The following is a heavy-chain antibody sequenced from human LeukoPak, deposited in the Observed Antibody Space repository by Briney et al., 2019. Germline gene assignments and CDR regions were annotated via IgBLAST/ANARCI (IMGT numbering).Heavy chain of an antibody. Sequence: SETLSLTCTVSGGSISSGDYYWSWIRQPPGKGLEWIGYIYYSGSTYYNPSLKSRVTISVDTSKNQFSLKLSSVTAADTAVYYCARAEYSYGLFDYWGQGTLVTVSS. J-gene: IGHJ4*02. CDR3: ARAEYSYGLFDY. V-gene: IGHV4-30-4*02. D-gene: IGHD5-18*01. CDR1: GGSISSGDYY. CDR2: IYYSGST.